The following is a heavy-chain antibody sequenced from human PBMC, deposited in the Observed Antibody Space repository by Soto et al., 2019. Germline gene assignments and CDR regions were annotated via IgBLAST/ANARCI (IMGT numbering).Heavy chain of an antibody. CDR2: IPGTASGA. V-gene: IGHV3-23*01. CDR1: GFTFSYYA. D-gene: IGHD6-19*01. CDR3: AKEGFDRGWHWDK. J-gene: IGHJ4*02. Sequence: VGSLRLSCVASGFTFSYYAMTWVRQRPGKGLEYVASIPGTASGAYYADSVKGRFTISRDNSGNTLFLQMSSLRVEDTGMYYWAKEGFDRGWHWDKWGQGTTVTV.